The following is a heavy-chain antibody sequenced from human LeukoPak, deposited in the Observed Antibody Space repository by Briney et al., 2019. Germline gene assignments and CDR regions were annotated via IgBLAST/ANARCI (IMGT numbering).Heavy chain of an antibody. CDR2: IIPIFGTA. J-gene: IGHJ4*02. D-gene: IGHD5-24*01. V-gene: IGHV1-69*05. Sequence: SVKVSCRASGGTFSSYAISWVRQAPGQGLEWMGGIIPIFGTANYAQKFQGRVTITTDESTSTAYMELSSLRSEDTAVYYCARMDGYNRIFDYWGQGTLVTVSS. CDR1: GGTFSSYA. CDR3: ARMDGYNRIFDY.